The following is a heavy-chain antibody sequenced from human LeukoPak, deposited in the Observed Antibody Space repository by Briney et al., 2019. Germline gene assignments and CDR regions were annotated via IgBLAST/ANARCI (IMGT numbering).Heavy chain of an antibody. J-gene: IGHJ4*02. Sequence: SETLSLTCTVSGYSISSGYYWGWIRQPPGKGLEWIGSIYHSGSTYYNPSLKSRVTISVDTSKNQFSLKLSSVTAADTAVYYCARVGSSSGFRYWGQGTLVTVSS. V-gene: IGHV4-38-2*02. CDR2: IYHSGST. CDR1: GYSISSGYY. D-gene: IGHD6-19*01. CDR3: ARVGSSSGFRY.